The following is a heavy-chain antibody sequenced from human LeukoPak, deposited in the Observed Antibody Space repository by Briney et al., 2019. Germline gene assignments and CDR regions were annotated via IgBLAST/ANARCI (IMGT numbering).Heavy chain of an antibody. D-gene: IGHD3-9*01. Sequence: GGSLRLSCAASGFTFSNHWMSWVRQAPGKGLQWLAKIDPDGRDTQHVDSIKGRFTISRDNAKNSLFMHMNSLRAEDTAVYYCAKDADWASDYWGQGTLVTVSS. CDR1: GFTFSNHW. CDR3: AKDADWASDY. J-gene: IGHJ4*02. V-gene: IGHV3-7*01. CDR2: IDPDGRDT.